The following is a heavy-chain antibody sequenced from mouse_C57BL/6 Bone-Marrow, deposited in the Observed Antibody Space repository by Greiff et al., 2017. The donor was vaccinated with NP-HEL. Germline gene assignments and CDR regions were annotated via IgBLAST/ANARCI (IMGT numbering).Heavy chain of an antibody. J-gene: IGHJ2*01. CDR1: GYTFTDYY. V-gene: IGHV1-19*01. Sequence: EVQLQQSGPVLVQPGASVQMSCKASGYTFTDYYMNWVKQSHGKSLEWIGVINPYNGGTSYTQKFKGKATLTVDKSSSTAYMELNSLTSEDSAVYYCASPLYYDGTYFDYWGQGTTLTVSS. D-gene: IGHD1-1*01. CDR3: ASPLYYDGTYFDY. CDR2: INPYNGGT.